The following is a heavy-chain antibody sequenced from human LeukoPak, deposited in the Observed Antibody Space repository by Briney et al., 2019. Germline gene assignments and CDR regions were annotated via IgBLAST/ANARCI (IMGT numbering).Heavy chain of an antibody. Sequence: ASVKVSCKASGYTFTSYGISWVRQAPGQGLEWMGWISAYNGNTNYAQKLQGRVTMTTDTSTSTAYMELSRLRSDDTAVYYCARDLHLVVPAAIPDYWGQGTLVTVSS. CDR1: GYTFTSYG. J-gene: IGHJ4*02. CDR3: ARDLHLVVPAAIPDY. V-gene: IGHV1-18*01. CDR2: ISAYNGNT. D-gene: IGHD2-2*02.